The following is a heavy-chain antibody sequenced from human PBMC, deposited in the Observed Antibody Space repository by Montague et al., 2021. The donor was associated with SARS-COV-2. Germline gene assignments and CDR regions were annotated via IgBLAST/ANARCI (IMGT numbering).Heavy chain of an antibody. V-gene: IGHV4-39*01. Sequence: SETLSLTCSVSGGSFDSDNFFWGWIRQPPGKRLEWIGVISNGGRNFDNPYLKSRVTISVHASRNQLSLNVKSVTAADTAVYYCARHRRYDVVTCYPDFWGQGILVTVSS. D-gene: IGHD3-9*01. J-gene: IGHJ4*02. CDR3: ARHRRYDVVTCYPDF. CDR2: ISNGGRN. CDR1: GGSFDSDNFF.